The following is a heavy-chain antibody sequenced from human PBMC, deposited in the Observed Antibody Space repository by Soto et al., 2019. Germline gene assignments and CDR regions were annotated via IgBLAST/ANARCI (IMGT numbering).Heavy chain of an antibody. CDR1: GGSISSGDYY. J-gene: IGHJ5*02. Sequence: PSETLSLTCTVSGGSISSGDYYWSWIRQPPGKGLEWIGYIYYSGSTYYNPSLKSRVTISVDTSKNQFSLKLSSVTAADTAVYYCASHLRPSGWFAPWGKGTLVTVSS. V-gene: IGHV4-30-4*01. D-gene: IGHD3-10*01. CDR2: IYYSGST. CDR3: ASHLRPSGWFAP.